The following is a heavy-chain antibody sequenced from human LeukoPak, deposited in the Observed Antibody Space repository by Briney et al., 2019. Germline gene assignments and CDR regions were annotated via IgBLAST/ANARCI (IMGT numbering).Heavy chain of an antibody. CDR1: GFTFSSYS. Sequence: GGSLRLSCAASGFTFSSYSMNWVRQAPGKGLEWVSSISSSSSYIYYADSVKGRFTISRDNAKSSLYLQMNSLRAEDTAVYYCASVGCSGGSCYGLWFDPWGQGTLVTVSS. D-gene: IGHD2-15*01. V-gene: IGHV3-21*01. J-gene: IGHJ5*02. CDR2: ISSSSSYI. CDR3: ASVGCSGGSCYGLWFDP.